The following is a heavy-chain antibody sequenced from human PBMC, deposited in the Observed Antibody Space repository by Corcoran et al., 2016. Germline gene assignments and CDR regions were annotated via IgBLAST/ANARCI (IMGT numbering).Heavy chain of an antibody. Sequence: QVQLVQSGAEVKKPGSSVKVSCKASGGTFSSYAISWVRQAPGQGLEWMGGIIPIFGTANYAQKFQGRVTITADESTSTAYMGLSSLRSEDTAVYYCATGITGYCSSTSCRPKYNWFDPWGQGTLVTVSS. CDR2: IIPIFGTA. V-gene: IGHV1-69*01. CDR1: GGTFSSYA. J-gene: IGHJ5*02. CDR3: ATGITGYCSSTSCRPKYNWFDP. D-gene: IGHD2-2*01.